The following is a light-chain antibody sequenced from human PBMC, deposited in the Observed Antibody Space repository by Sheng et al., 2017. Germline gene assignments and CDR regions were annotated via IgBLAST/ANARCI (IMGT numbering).Light chain of an antibody. CDR1: RSLFNSSNKKNY. CDR3: LQHYGTPFA. Sequence: SVMTQSPDSLPVSVGGTATINCKSSRSLFNSSNKKNYLTWYQHKPGQTPKLIVYWASTRKSGVPDRITGSGSGTDFNLTIANVQAEDVAVYYCLQHYGTPFAFGPGTKLQIK. J-gene: IGKJ2*01. V-gene: IGKV4-1*01. CDR2: WAS.